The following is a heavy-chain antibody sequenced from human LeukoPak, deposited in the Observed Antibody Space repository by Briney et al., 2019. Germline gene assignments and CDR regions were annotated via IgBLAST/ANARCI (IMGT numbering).Heavy chain of an antibody. J-gene: IGHJ4*02. CDR3: AAKTGDIDY. CDR1: GFTFTRSA. Sequence: SVKVSCKASGFTFTRSAMQWVRQARGQRLEWIGWIVVGSGNTNYAQKFQERVTITRDMSTTTAYMELSSLRSEDTAVYYCAAKTGDIDYWGQGTLVTVFS. V-gene: IGHV1-58*02. CDR2: IVVGSGNT. D-gene: IGHD7-27*01.